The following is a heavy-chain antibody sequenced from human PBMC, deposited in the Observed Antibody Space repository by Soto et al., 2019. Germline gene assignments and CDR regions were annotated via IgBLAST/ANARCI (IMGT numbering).Heavy chain of an antibody. J-gene: IGHJ4*02. CDR3: ARLTYDYMWGSYRPPDY. Sequence: QVQLVQSGAEVKKPGASVKVSCKASGYTFTSYGISWVRQAPGQGLEWMGWISAYNGNTNYAQKLQGRVTMTTDTSTSTAYMEQRSLRSDDTAVYYCARLTYDYMWGSYRPPDYWGQGTLVTVSS. V-gene: IGHV1-18*01. CDR2: ISAYNGNT. CDR1: GYTFTSYG. D-gene: IGHD3-16*02.